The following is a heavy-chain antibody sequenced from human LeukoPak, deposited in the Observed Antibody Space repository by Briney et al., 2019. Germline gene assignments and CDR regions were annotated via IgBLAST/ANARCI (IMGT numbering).Heavy chain of an antibody. D-gene: IGHD3-16*01. CDR2: IYHSGST. Sequence: KPGGSLRLSCAASGFTFSSYSLNWVRQAPGKGLEWIGSIYHSGSTYYNPSLKSRVTISVDTSKNQFSLKLSSVTAADTAVYYCARDLPSWAYYYYYYMDVWGKGTTVTVSS. CDR3: ARDLPSWAYYYYYYMDV. CDR1: GFTFSSYS. J-gene: IGHJ6*03. V-gene: IGHV4-38-2*02.